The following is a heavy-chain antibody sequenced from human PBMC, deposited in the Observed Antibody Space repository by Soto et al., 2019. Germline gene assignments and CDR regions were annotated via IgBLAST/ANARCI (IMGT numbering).Heavy chain of an antibody. CDR2: IYYSGST. V-gene: IGHV4-59*01. CDR1: GGSISSYY. D-gene: IGHD6-13*01. Sequence: PSETLSLTCTVSGGSISSYYWSWIRQPPGKGLEGIGYIYYSGSTNYNPSLKSRVTISVDTSKNQFSLKLSSVTAADTAVYYCARGGRGSSWYATFYYYYYGMDVWGQGTTVTVSS. CDR3: ARGGRGSSWYATFYYYYYGMDV. J-gene: IGHJ6*02.